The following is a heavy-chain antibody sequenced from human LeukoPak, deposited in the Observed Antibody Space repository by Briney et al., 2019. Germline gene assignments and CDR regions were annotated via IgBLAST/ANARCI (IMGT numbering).Heavy chain of an antibody. Sequence: SETLSLTCTVSGGSISSGSYYWSWIRQPAGKGLEWIGRIYTSGSTNYNPSLKSRVTISVDTSKNQFSLKLSSVTAADTAVYYCAREGSLVWLDPWGQGTLVTVSS. J-gene: IGHJ5*02. CDR3: AREGSLVWLDP. CDR2: IYTSGST. V-gene: IGHV4-61*02. D-gene: IGHD6-19*01. CDR1: GGSISSGSYY.